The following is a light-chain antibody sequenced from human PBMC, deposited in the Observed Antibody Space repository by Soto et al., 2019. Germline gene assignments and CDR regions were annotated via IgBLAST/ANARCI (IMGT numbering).Light chain of an antibody. CDR3: HQYAASPRT. V-gene: IGKV3-20*01. J-gene: IGKJ1*01. CDR2: GAS. Sequence: EIVLTQSPGTLSLSPRQRATLSCRASQTVSENYLAWYQQRPGQAPRLLIYGASSRAPGIPDRFSGSGSGTDFTLTISRLEPEDFAIYYCHQYAASPRTFGQGTQVEVK. CDR1: QTVSENY.